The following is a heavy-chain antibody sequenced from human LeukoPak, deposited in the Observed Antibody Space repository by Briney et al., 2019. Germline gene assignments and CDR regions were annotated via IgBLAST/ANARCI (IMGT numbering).Heavy chain of an antibody. V-gene: IGHV3-21*01. D-gene: IGHD3-9*01. CDR3: ARDYDILTGYFRGGFDY. J-gene: IGHJ4*02. Sequence: PGGSLRLSCAASGFTFSSYSMNWVRQAPGKGLEWVSSISGSSSYIYYADSVKGRFTISRDNAKNSLYLQMSSLRAEDTAVYYCARDYDILTGYFRGGFDYGGQGTLVTVSS. CDR2: ISGSSSYI. CDR1: GFTFSSYS.